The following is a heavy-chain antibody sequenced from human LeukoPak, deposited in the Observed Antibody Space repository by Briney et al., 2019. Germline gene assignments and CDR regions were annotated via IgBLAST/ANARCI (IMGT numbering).Heavy chain of an antibody. D-gene: IGHD1-7*01. V-gene: IGHV4-59*01. CDR2: ISDTGTS. CDR1: GGSISGYY. Sequence: SETLSLTCIVSGGSISGYYWSWIRQPPGRGLEWIGYISDTGTSIYNPSLKNRLSMLVDTSKNHFYLNLASVTAADTAIYYCARTRTYLDYWGQGALVTVSS. CDR3: ARTRTYLDY. J-gene: IGHJ4*02.